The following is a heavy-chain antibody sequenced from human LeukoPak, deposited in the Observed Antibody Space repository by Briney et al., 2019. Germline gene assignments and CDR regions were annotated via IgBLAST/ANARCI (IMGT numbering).Heavy chain of an antibody. CDR1: GFTFSSCW. D-gene: IGHD3-22*01. Sequence: PGGPLRLSCAASGFTFSSCWMSWVRQAPGKGGEWVANIKQDGSEKYYVDSVKGRFTISRDNAKNSLYLQMNSLRAEDTAVYYCASGYYYDSGEYWGQGTLVTVSS. J-gene: IGHJ4*02. CDR3: ASGYYYDSGEY. V-gene: IGHV3-7*05. CDR2: IKQDGSEK.